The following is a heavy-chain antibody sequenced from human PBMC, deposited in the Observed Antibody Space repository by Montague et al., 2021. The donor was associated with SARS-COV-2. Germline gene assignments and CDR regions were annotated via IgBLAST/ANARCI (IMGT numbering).Heavy chain of an antibody. Sequence: SETLSLTCTVSGGSISSYYWSWIRQPPGKGLEWVGYSYYSGSTNYNPSLKIQVNISVDTSKNQYSLKLSSVTAADTAVYYCASQVPDFWSGIDYWGQGTLVAVSS. CDR1: GGSISSYY. J-gene: IGHJ4*02. CDR3: ASQVPDFWSGIDY. V-gene: IGHV4-59*01. D-gene: IGHD3-3*01. CDR2: SYYSGST.